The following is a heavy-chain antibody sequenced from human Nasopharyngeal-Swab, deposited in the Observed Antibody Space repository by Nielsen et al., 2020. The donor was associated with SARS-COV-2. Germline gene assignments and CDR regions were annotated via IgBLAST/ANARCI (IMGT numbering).Heavy chain of an antibody. J-gene: IGHJ6*02. V-gene: IGHV3-74*01. CDR3: TRGGFSHSMDV. Sequence: WIRQPPGKELVWVSHIDVGGISTNYADSVQGRFTISRDNAKNTLSLQMNSLRDEDSAIYYCTRGGFSHSMDVWGQGTTVTVSS. D-gene: IGHD3-10*01. CDR2: IDVGGIST.